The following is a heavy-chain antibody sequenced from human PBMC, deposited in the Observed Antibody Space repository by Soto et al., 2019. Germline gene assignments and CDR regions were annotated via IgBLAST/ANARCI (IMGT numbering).Heavy chain of an antibody. Sequence: SVKVSCKASGGTFSSYAISWVRQAPGQGLEWMGGIIPIFGTANYAQKFQGRVTITADESTSTAYMELSSPRSEDTAVYYCARGITISPVFDPWGQGTLVTVSS. CDR1: GGTFSSYA. CDR3: ARGITISPVFDP. D-gene: IGHD3-9*01. V-gene: IGHV1-69*13. J-gene: IGHJ5*02. CDR2: IIPIFGTA.